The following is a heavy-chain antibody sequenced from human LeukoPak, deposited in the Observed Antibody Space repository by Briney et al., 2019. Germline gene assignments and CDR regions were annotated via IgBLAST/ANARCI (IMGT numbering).Heavy chain of an antibody. D-gene: IGHD3-22*01. Sequence: PGGSLRLSCAASGFTFSTYGMIWVRQAPGKGQEWLSYISGDSNTIYYADSVKGRFTVSRDNAKNSLYLQLNSLRAEDTAVYYCARDRHSSVDYWGQGTLVTVSS. CDR2: ISGDSNTI. V-gene: IGHV3-48*01. CDR3: ARDRHSSVDY. CDR1: GFTFSTYG. J-gene: IGHJ4*02.